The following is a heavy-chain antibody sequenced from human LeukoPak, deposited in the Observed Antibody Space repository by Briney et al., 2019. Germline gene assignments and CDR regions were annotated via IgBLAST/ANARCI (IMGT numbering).Heavy chain of an antibody. Sequence: GGSLRLSCAASGFTFSSYAMHWVRQAPGKGLEWVAVISYDGSNKYYADSVKGRFTISRDNSKNTLYLQMNSLRAEDTAVYYCARENAFDIWGQGTMVTVSS. CDR2: ISYDGSNK. J-gene: IGHJ3*02. V-gene: IGHV3-30-3*01. CDR3: ARENAFDI. CDR1: GFTFSSYA.